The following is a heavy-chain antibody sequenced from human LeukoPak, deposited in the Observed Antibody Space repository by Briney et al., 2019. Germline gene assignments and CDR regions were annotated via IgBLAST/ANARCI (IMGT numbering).Heavy chain of an antibody. CDR3: ARDPGYSYALDY. D-gene: IGHD5-18*01. Sequence: GGSLRLSCAASGFTFSSYWMSWVRRAPGKGPEWLSYISWGSNVIYYADSVKGRFTTSRDDAKNSLFLQMNSLTDEDTAVYYCARDPGYSYALDYWGRGTLVTVSS. CDR1: GFTFSSYW. J-gene: IGHJ4*02. V-gene: IGHV3-48*02. CDR2: ISWGSNVI.